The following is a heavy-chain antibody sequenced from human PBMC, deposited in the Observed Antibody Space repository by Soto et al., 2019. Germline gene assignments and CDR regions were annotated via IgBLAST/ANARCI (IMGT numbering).Heavy chain of an antibody. V-gene: IGHV5-10-1*01. Sequence: GESLKISCKGSGYIFTTYWINWVRQMPGKGLEWMGRIDPSDSNTNYRPSFQGHVTISADKSISTAYLQWNSLKASDTAMYYCALSLSISTSPGPWGQGTLVTVSS. CDR3: ALSLSISTSPGP. J-gene: IGHJ5*02. D-gene: IGHD6-6*01. CDR1: GYIFTTYW. CDR2: IDPSDSNT.